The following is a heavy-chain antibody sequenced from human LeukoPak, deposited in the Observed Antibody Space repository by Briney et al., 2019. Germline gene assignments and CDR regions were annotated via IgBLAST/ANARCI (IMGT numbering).Heavy chain of an antibody. CDR2: INHSGST. CDR3: ARGYPSIAARPPRSYYYYMDV. Sequence: SETLSLTCAVYGGSFSGYYWSWIHQPPGKGLEWIGEINHSGSTNYNPSLKSRVTISVDTSKNQFSLKLSSVTAADTAVYYCARGYPSIAARPPRSYYYYMDVWGKGTTVTVSS. D-gene: IGHD6-6*01. J-gene: IGHJ6*03. V-gene: IGHV4-34*01. CDR1: GGSFSGYY.